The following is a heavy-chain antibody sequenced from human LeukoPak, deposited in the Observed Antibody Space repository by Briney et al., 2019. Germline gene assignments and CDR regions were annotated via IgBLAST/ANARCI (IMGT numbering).Heavy chain of an antibody. D-gene: IGHD1-20*01. V-gene: IGHV1-69*05. CDR1: GGTFSSYA. Sequence: SVKVSCKASGGTFSSYAISWVRQAPGQGLEWMGGIIPIFGTANYAQKFQGRVTITTDESTSTAYMELSSLRSEDTAVYYCARESGDSITGQDQDPTWFDPWGQGTLVTVSS. CDR3: ARESGDSITGQDQDPTWFDP. CDR2: IIPIFGTA. J-gene: IGHJ5*02.